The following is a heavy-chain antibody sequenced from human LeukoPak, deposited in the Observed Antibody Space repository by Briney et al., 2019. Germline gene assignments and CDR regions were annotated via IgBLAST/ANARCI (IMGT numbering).Heavy chain of an antibody. V-gene: IGHV4-61*02. J-gene: IGHJ5*02. CDR1: GGSIRSGSYY. CDR2: IYTSGST. Sequence: SETLCLTCTVSGGSIRSGSYYWSWIRQPAGKGLEWIGRIYTSGSTNYNPSLKSRVTISVDTSKTQFSLKLSSVTAAATAVYYCAREGSSGASNWFDPWGQGTLVTVSS. D-gene: IGHD6-19*01. CDR3: AREGSSGASNWFDP.